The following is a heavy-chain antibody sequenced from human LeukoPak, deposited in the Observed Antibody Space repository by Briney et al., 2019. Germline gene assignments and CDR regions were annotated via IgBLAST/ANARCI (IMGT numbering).Heavy chain of an antibody. CDR1: GYSIRTGYY. CDR3: ARSYFSVGAFDI. CDR2: VYHSGST. V-gene: IGHV4-38-2*01. J-gene: IGHJ3*02. D-gene: IGHD2/OR15-2a*01. Sequence: SETLSLTCDVSGYSIRTGYYWGWVRQPPGKDLEWIGSVYHSGSTYYNPSLQSRVNILVDTSKNQFSLSLTSVTAADTAVYYCARSYFSVGAFDIWGQGTMATVSS.